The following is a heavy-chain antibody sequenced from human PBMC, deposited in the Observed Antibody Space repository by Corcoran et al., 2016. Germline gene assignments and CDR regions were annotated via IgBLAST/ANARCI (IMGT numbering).Heavy chain of an antibody. V-gene: IGHV3-49*05. CDR2: IRSKAYGGTT. CDR1: GFTFGDYA. J-gene: IGHJ4*02. Sequence: EVQLVESGGGLVKPGRSLRLSCTASGFTFGDYAMSWFRQAPGKGLEWVGFIRSKAYGGTTEYAASVKGRFTSSRDDSKSIAYLQMNSMKTEDTAVYYCTRDRGSGWYVDYWGQGTLVTVSS. CDR3: TRDRGSGWYVDY. D-gene: IGHD6-19*01.